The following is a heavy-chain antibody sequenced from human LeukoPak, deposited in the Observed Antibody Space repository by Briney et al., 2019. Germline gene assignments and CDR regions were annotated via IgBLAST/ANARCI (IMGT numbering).Heavy chain of an antibody. V-gene: IGHV3-53*01. J-gene: IGHJ3*02. D-gene: IGHD3-10*01. CDR1: GITVSSNY. Sequence: GGSLRLSCAASGITVSSNYMSWVRQAPGKGLEWVSVIYSGGSTYYADSVKGRFTISRDNSKNTLYLQMNSLRAEDTAVYYCAREWARYYYGSGSYSDAFDIWGQGTMVTVSS. CDR3: AREWARYYYGSGSYSDAFDI. CDR2: IYSGGST.